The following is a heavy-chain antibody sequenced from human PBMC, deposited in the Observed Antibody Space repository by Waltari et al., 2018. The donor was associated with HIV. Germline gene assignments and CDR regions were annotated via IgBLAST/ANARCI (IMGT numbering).Heavy chain of an antibody. CDR1: GGPFSSYA. V-gene: IGHV1-69*04. D-gene: IGHD5-18*01. Sequence: QVQLVQSGAEVKKPGSSVKVSCKASGGPFSSYAISWVRQAPGQGLEWMGRIIPILGIANYAQKFQGRVTITADKSTSTAYMELSSLRSEDTAVYYCARAEHSYGYYWGQGTLVTVSS. CDR2: IIPILGIA. J-gene: IGHJ4*02. CDR3: ARAEHSYGYY.